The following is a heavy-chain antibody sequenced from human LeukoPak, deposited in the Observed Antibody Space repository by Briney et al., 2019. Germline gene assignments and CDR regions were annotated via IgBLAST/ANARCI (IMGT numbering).Heavy chain of an antibody. CDR1: GYTFTSYG. V-gene: IGHV1-18*01. CDR3: ARDPTNTSGRYAYFDY. J-gene: IGHJ4*02. D-gene: IGHD6-19*01. Sequence: VSVKVSCKASGYTFTSYGVTWVRQAPGQGLEWMGWISCFNGDTHYAQKFQGRVTMTTDTSTTTAYMELRSLRSDDTALYYCARDPTNTSGRYAYFDYWGQGTLVTVSS. CDR2: ISCFNGDT.